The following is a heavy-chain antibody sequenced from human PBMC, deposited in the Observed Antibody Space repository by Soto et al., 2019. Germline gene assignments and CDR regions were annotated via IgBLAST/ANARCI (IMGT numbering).Heavy chain of an antibody. CDR2: IYYFGST. Sequence: PSETLSLTCTVSGGSISSYYWGWIRQPPGKGLEWIGYIYYFGSTNYNPSLKSRVTISVDTSKNQFSLKLSSVTAADTAVYYCARHSPDFDWLSQFDYWGQGTLVTVSS. V-gene: IGHV4-59*08. CDR1: GGSISSYY. D-gene: IGHD3-9*01. J-gene: IGHJ4*02. CDR3: ARHSPDFDWLSQFDY.